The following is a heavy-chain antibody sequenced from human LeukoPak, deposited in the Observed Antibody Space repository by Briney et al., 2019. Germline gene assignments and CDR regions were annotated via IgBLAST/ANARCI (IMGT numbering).Heavy chain of an antibody. CDR3: ARGRHDRSGSYYHWFDP. Sequence: ASVKVSCKASGYTFTSYDINWVRQATGQGLEWMGWMNPNSGNTGYAQKFQGRVTMTRNTSISTAYMELSSLRSEDTAVYHCARGRHDRSGSYYHWFDPWGQGTLVTVSS. CDR1: GYTFTSYD. J-gene: IGHJ5*02. D-gene: IGHD1-26*01. CDR2: MNPNSGNT. V-gene: IGHV1-8*01.